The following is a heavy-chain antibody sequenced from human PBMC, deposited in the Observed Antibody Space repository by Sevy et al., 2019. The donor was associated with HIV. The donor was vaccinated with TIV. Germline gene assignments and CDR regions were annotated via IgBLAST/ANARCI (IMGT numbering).Heavy chain of an antibody. V-gene: IGHV3-33*01. CDR2: IWYDGSNK. Sequence: GGSLRHSCAASGFTFSSYGMHWVRQAPGKGLEWVAVIWYDGSNKYYADSVKGRFTISRENSKNTLYLQMNSLRAEDTAVYYCARRSGYSGYYFDYWGQGTLVTVSS. CDR3: ARRSGYSGYYFDY. D-gene: IGHD3-3*01. CDR1: GFTFSSYG. J-gene: IGHJ4*02.